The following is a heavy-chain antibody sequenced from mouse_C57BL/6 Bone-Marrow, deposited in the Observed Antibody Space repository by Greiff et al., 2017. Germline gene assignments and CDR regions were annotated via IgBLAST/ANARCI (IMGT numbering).Heavy chain of an antibody. J-gene: IGHJ1*03. D-gene: IGHD2-2*01. CDR2: IDPSDSYT. CDR1: GYTFTSYW. Sequence: VQLQQPGAELVMPGASVKLSCKASGYTFTSYWMHWVKQRPGQGLEWIGEIDPSDSYTNYNQKFKGKSTLTVDKSSSTAYMQLSSLTSEDSAGYYCARWSYYGYDGPCWYFDVWGTGTTVTVSS. CDR3: ARWSYYGYDGPCWYFDV. V-gene: IGHV1-69*01.